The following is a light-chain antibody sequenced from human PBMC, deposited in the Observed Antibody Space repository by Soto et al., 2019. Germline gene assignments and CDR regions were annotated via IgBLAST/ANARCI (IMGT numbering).Light chain of an antibody. CDR3: QFCGDQSKT. V-gene: IGKV3-20*01. Sequence: ILLTQSPCTLSLSPGERGTLSCRASQTVSSNFLAWYQQKPGQAPRLLIFDASTRATGIPERFTGSGSGTDFTLTISRLEPEDFEVYYCQFCGDQSKTFGQGTKVDIK. J-gene: IGKJ1*01. CDR1: QTVSSNF. CDR2: DAS.